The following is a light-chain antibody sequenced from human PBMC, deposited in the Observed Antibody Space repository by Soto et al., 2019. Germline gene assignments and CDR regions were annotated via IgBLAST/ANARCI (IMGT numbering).Light chain of an antibody. Sequence: AIIMTQSPSSLYASTGDRVTITCRASQGISSYLAWYQQKPGKAPKLLIYAASTLQSGVPSRFSGSGSGTDFTLTISCLQSEDFATYYCQQYYSYPLTFGGGTKV. CDR3: QQYYSYPLT. CDR2: AAS. V-gene: IGKV1-8*01. J-gene: IGKJ4*01. CDR1: QGISSY.